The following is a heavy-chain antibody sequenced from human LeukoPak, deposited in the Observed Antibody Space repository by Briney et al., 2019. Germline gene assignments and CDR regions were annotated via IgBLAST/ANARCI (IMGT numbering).Heavy chain of an antibody. CDR2: IYYSGST. D-gene: IGHD4-17*01. CDR3: AKFYGDYDVGTFDI. CDR1: GGSISSSSYY. Sequence: SETLSLTCTVFGGSISSSSYYWGWIRQPPGKGLEWIGSIYYSGSTYYNPSLKSRVTISADTSKNQFSLKLSSVTAADTAVYYCAKFYGDYDVGTFDIWGQPTMVTVSS. V-gene: IGHV4-39*01. J-gene: IGHJ3*02.